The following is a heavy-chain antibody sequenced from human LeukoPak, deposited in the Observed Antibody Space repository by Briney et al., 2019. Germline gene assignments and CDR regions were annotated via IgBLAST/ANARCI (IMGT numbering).Heavy chain of an antibody. CDR3: ARPNSVGPTVYFDY. V-gene: IGHV1-2*02. CDR1: GYTFTGHY. Sequence: ASVTVSCKASGYTFTGHYIHWVRQAPGQGLEWMGWINPNTGGTNYAQKFQGRVTMTRDTSISTAYMELSRLRSDDTAVYYCARPNSVGPTVYFDYWGQGTLVTVSS. D-gene: IGHD1-26*01. J-gene: IGHJ4*02. CDR2: INPNTGGT.